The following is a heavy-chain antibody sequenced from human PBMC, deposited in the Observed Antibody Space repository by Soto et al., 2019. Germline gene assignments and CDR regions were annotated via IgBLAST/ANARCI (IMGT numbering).Heavy chain of an antibody. V-gene: IGHV1-18*01. Sequence: ASVKVSCKASGYTFTSYGISWVRQAPGQGLEWMGWISAYNGNTNYAQKLQGRVTMTTDTSTSTAYMELRSLRSDDTAVYYCAREGLYDSSGYFPIWRNFDYWGQGTLVTVSS. CDR1: GYTFTSYG. J-gene: IGHJ4*02. CDR2: ISAYNGNT. CDR3: AREGLYDSSGYFPIWRNFDY. D-gene: IGHD3-22*01.